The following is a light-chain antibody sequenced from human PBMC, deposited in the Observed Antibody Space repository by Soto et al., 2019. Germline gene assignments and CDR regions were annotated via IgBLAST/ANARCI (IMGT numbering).Light chain of an antibody. Sequence: EIVMTQGPGTLSGAPGGRATPSCRASQSISNNLAWYQQKPGQAPRLLIYGASTRATGIPARFSGSGSGTEFTLTISSLQSEDFAVYSCQHYNDRPLTFGGGTKVDIK. CDR1: QSISNN. J-gene: IGKJ4*01. CDR2: GAS. V-gene: IGKV3-15*01. CDR3: QHYNDRPLT.